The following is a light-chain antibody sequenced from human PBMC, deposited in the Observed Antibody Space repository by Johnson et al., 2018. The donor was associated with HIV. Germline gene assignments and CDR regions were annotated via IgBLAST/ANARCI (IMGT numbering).Light chain of an antibody. CDR1: SSNIGNNY. Sequence: QSVLTQPPSVSAAPGQKVTISCSGSSSNIGNNYVSWYQQLPGTAPKLLIYENNKRPSGIPDRFSGSNSGTSATLGITGLQTGDEADYYCGTWHNSLSTGGVFGTGTKVT. CDR3: GTWHNSLSTGGV. CDR2: ENN. J-gene: IGLJ1*01. V-gene: IGLV1-51*02.